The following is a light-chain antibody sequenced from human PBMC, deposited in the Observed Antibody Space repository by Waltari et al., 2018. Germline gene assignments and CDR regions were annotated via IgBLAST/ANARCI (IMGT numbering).Light chain of an antibody. J-gene: IGLJ1*01. CDR2: DVS. V-gene: IGLV2-11*01. CDR3: CSYAGSYTLV. Sequence: QSALTQPRSVSGSRGQSVTISCTGTSSDVGGYNYVAWYQQHPGKAPKLMIYDVSKRPSVVPDRFSGSKSGHTASLTISGLHAEDEADYYCCSYAGSYTLVFGTGTKVTVL. CDR1: SSDVGGYNY.